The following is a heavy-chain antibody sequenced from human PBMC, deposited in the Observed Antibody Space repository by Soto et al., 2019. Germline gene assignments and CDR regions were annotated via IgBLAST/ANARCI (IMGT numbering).Heavy chain of an antibody. J-gene: IGHJ6*02. CDR1: GGSVSSGSYY. D-gene: IGHD3-3*01. V-gene: IGHV4-61*01. Sequence: SETLSLTCTVSGGSVSSGSYYWSWIRQPPGKGLEWIGYIYYSGSTNYNPSLKSRVTISVDTSKNQFSLKMSSVTAADTAVYYCARDVVGHYDFWSGADYYYGMDVWGQGTTVTVSS. CDR2: IYYSGST. CDR3: ARDVVGHYDFWSGADYYYGMDV.